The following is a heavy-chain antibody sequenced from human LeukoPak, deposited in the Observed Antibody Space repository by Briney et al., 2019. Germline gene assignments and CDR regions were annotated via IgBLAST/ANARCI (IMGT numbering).Heavy chain of an antibody. CDR1: GFTFNLYA. Sequence: GGSLRLSCTASGFTFNLYAMTWIRQAPGKGLEWVSYISSSGSTIYYADSVKGRFTISRDNAKNSLYLQMNSLRSDDTAVYYCARDSGERGSGSYLIAYWGQGTLVTVSS. CDR2: ISSSGSTI. V-gene: IGHV3-11*01. D-gene: IGHD3-10*01. J-gene: IGHJ4*02. CDR3: ARDSGERGSGSYLIAY.